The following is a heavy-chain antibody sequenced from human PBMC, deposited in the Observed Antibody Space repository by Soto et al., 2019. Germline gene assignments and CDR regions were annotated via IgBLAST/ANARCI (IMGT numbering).Heavy chain of an antibody. V-gene: IGHV3-30*18. Sequence: QVQLVESGGGVVQPGRSLRLSCAASGFTFSIYAIHWVRQAPGKGLEWVALLSYDGSSKYYADSVKGRFTISRDNSKNTLYLQMNSLRTDDTAVYYCAKDGARGSASYLLDSWGQGTLVTVSS. CDR2: LSYDGSSK. J-gene: IGHJ4*02. CDR1: GFTFSIYA. D-gene: IGHD2-2*01. CDR3: AKDGARGSASYLLDS.